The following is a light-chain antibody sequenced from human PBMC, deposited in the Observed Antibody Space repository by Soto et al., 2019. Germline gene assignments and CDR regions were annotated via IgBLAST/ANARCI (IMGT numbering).Light chain of an antibody. V-gene: IGKV1-5*03. Sequence: DIQMTQSRASLCASVGDRVSITYRASQSISSWLAWYQQKPGKAPKLVIYKASSLESGVPSRFSGSGSGTQFTLTISSLQPDDFATYYCQQYNSYWTFGQGTKLEIK. CDR2: KAS. J-gene: IGKJ2*01. CDR3: QQYNSYWT. CDR1: QSISSW.